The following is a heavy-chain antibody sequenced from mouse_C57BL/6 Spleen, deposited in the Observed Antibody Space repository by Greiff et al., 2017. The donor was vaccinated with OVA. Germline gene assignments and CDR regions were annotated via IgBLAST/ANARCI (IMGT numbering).Heavy chain of an antibody. Sequence: VQLQQPGAELVRPGTSVKLSCKASGYTFTSYWMHWVKQRPGQGLEWIGVIDPSDSYTNYNQKFKGKATLTVDTSSSTAYMPLSSLTSEDSAVYYCARTTVVDYAMDYWGQGTSVTVSS. D-gene: IGHD1-1*01. CDR2: IDPSDSYT. J-gene: IGHJ4*01. CDR3: ARTTVVDYAMDY. V-gene: IGHV1-59*01. CDR1: GYTFTSYW.